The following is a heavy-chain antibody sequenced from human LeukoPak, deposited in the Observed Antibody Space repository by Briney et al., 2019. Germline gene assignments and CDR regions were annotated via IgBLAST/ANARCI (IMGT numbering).Heavy chain of an antibody. CDR2: IYYSGST. J-gene: IGHJ6*02. V-gene: IGHV4-59*12. CDR1: GGSMSPYH. D-gene: IGHD6-13*01. CDR3: ARGRGSSWYYYGMDV. Sequence: SETLSLTCTVSGGSMSPYHWGWIRQPPGKGPEWTGYIYYSGSTNYNPSLKSRVTISVDTSKNQFSLKLSSVTAADTAVYYCARGRGSSWYYYGMDVWGQGTTVTVSS.